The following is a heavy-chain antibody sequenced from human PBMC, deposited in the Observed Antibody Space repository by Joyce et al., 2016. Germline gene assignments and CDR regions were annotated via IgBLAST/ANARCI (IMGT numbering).Heavy chain of an antibody. D-gene: IGHD1-26*01. CDR3: ARDPRLVITALRSNDGFDI. J-gene: IGHJ3*02. CDR1: GYSFTRYG. CDR2: IISYNGNT. Sequence: QVRLVQSGPEVKKPGASVKVSCKASGYSFTRYGISWVRQAPGQGLEWMGGIISYNGNTHYAEKVQGRVTMSTDTGTSTAYMELRSLRVDDTAVYYCARDPRLVITALRSNDGFDIWGQGTAVIVSS. V-gene: IGHV1-18*01.